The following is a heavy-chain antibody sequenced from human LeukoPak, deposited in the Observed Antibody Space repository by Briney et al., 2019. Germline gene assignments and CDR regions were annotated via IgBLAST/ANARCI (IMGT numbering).Heavy chain of an antibody. Sequence: GGSLRLSCAASGFTFSSHGMSWVRQAPGKGLEWVSAISGSGGSTYYADSVKGRFTISRDNSKNTLYLQMSSLRAEDTAVYYCAKGTGTVARERYWGQGTVVTVSS. CDR1: GFTFSSHG. J-gene: IGHJ4*02. CDR2: ISGSGGST. D-gene: IGHD6-19*01. CDR3: AKGTGTVARERY. V-gene: IGHV3-23*01.